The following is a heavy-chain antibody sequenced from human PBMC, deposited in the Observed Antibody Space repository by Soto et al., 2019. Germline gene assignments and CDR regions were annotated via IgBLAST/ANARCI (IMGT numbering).Heavy chain of an antibody. V-gene: IGHV3-9*01. CDR1: GFTFDDYA. CDR2: ISWNSGSI. J-gene: IGHJ5*02. CDR3: AKGELGGTLPPNWFDP. D-gene: IGHD1-7*01. Sequence: GGSLRLSCAASGFTFDDYAMHWVRQAPGKGLEWVSGISWNSGSIGYADSVKGRFTISRDNAKNSLYLQMNSLRAEDTALYYCAKGELGGTLPPNWFDPWGQGTLVTVSS.